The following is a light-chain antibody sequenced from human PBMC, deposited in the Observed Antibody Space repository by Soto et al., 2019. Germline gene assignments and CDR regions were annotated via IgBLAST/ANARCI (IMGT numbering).Light chain of an antibody. J-gene: IGKJ2*01. Sequence: ETVLTQSPGTVSLSPGERATLSCRTSQSVKSNYLAWYQQKPGQAPRLLIYGVFNRATGIPDRFSGSGSGTDFPLTISGLEPEDSAVYYCQHYDGSPRTFGQGTKLEIK. CDR2: GVF. V-gene: IGKV3-20*01. CDR1: QSVKSNY. CDR3: QHYDGSPRT.